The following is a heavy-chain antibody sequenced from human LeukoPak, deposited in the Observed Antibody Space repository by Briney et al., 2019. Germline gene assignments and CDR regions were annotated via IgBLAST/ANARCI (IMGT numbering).Heavy chain of an antibody. J-gene: IGHJ6*03. CDR1: GSTFTNHA. CDR2: ISGNGGST. CDR3: ARAGVIRYVAWLINYYMDV. V-gene: IGHV3-64*01. Sequence: GGSLRLSCAASGSTFTNHAMQWVRQAPGKGLEYVSAISGNGGSTYYANSVKGRFTISRDNSKNTVYLQMDSLRAEDMAVYYCARAGVIRYVAWLINYYMDVWGKGTTVTVSS. D-gene: IGHD3-9*01.